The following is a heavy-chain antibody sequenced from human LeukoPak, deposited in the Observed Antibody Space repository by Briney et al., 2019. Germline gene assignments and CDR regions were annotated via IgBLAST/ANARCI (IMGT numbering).Heavy chain of an antibody. J-gene: IGHJ4*02. CDR3: ARDQYYSSSD. D-gene: IGHD6-19*01. CDR1: GFTVSSNY. CDR2: IYSGGST. Sequence: GGSLRLSCAASGFTVSSNYMSWVRQAPGKGLEWVSVIYSGGSTYYADSVKGRFTISRDNSMNTLYLQMNSLRAEDTAVYYCARDQYYSSSDWGQGTLVTVSS. V-gene: IGHV3-53*01.